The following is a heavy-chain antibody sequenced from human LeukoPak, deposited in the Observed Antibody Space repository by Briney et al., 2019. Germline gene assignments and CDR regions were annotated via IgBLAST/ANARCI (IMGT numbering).Heavy chain of an antibody. CDR2: INHSGST. J-gene: IGHJ4*02. CDR1: GGSFSGYY. D-gene: IGHD2-2*01. V-gene: IGHV4-34*01. CDR3: ARGGEDIVVVPAVRNFDY. Sequence: PSETLSLTCAVYGGSFSGYYWSWIRQPPGKGLEWIGEINHSGSTNYNPSLKSRVTISVDTSKNQFSLKLSSVTAADTAVYYCARGGEDIVVVPAVRNFDYWGQGTLVTVSS.